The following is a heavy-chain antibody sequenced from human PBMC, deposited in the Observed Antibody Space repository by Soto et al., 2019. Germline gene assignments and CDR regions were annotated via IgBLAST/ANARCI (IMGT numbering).Heavy chain of an antibody. CDR1: GYTFTSYG. J-gene: IGHJ3*02. Sequence: QVPLVQSGAEVKKPGASVKVSCKASGYTFTSYGISWVRQAPGQGLEWMGWISAYNGNTNYAQKLQGRVTMTTDTSTSTAYMELRSLRSDDTAVYYCARAKPEWLSTDDAFDIWGQGTMVTVSS. D-gene: IGHD3-3*01. CDR3: ARAKPEWLSTDDAFDI. CDR2: ISAYNGNT. V-gene: IGHV1-18*01.